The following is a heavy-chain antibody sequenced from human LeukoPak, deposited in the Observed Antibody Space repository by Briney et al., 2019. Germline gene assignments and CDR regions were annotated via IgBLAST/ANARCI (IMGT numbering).Heavy chain of an antibody. CDR2: ISAYNGNT. CDR1: GYTFSTYG. V-gene: IGHV1-18*01. Sequence: ASVTVSCKASGYTFSTYGISWVRQAPGQGLEWMGWISAYNGNTNYAQKLQGRVTMTTDTSTSTAYMELSSLRSEDTAVYYCARGLYSSSSVGYWGQGTLVTVSS. CDR3: ARGLYSSSSVGY. J-gene: IGHJ4*02. D-gene: IGHD6-6*01.